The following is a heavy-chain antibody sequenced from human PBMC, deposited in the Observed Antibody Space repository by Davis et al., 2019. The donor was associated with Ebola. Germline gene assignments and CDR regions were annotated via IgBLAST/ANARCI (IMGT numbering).Heavy chain of an antibody. D-gene: IGHD3-10*01. CDR2: INPSGGST. CDR1: GYTFTSYY. Sequence: ASVKVSCKASGYTFTSYYMHWVRQAPGQGLEWMGIINPSGGSTSYAQKFQGRVTMTRDTSTSTVYMELSSLRSEDTAVYYCARDRSGGLDYYYGIDVWGQGTTVTVSS. V-gene: IGHV1-46*01. CDR3: ARDRSGGLDYYYGIDV. J-gene: IGHJ6*02.